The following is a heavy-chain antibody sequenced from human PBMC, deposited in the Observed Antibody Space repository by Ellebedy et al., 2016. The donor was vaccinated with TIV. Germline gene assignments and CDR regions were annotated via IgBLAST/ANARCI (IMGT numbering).Heavy chain of an antibody. CDR1: GGSISSYY. CDR2: IYYSGST. V-gene: IGHV4-59*01. D-gene: IGHD3-22*01. Sequence: SETLSLTXTVSGGSISSYYWSWIRQPPGKGLEWIGYIYYSGSTNYNPSLKSRVTISVDTSKNQFSLKLSSVTAADTAVYYCARGSTYYYDSSGYSNWFDPWGQGTLVTVSS. CDR3: ARGSTYYYDSSGYSNWFDP. J-gene: IGHJ5*02.